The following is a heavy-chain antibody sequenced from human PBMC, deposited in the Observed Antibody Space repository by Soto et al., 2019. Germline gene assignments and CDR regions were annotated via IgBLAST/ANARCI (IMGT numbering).Heavy chain of an antibody. CDR2: VRSTAYGEKT. V-gene: IGHV3-49*03. CDR1: GXTFSDYS. J-gene: IGHJ6*02. Sequence: GSLRLSCTTSGXTFSDYSMSWFRQAPGQGLEWVGVVRSTAYGEKTDYAASVKGRFTISRDNSKSIDYLQMNSLKREDTAVYYCARYTYTSRYTYYGMDLWGHGTTATVS. D-gene: IGHD2-2*02. CDR3: ARYTYTSRYTYYGMDL.